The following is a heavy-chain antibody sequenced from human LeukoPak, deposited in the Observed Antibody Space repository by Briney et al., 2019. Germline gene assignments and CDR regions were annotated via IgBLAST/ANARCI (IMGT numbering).Heavy chain of an antibody. V-gene: IGHV3-66*01. CDR2: LYSDGST. J-gene: IGHJ4*02. Sequence: AGGSLRLSCAASGFTVSSNYMTWVRQAPGKRLEWVSVLYSDGSTYYADSVKGRFTISRDNSKNTLYLQMNSLRAEDTAVYYCVRDGSNGWYGNYWGQGTLVTVSS. D-gene: IGHD6-19*01. CDR1: GFTVSSNY. CDR3: VRDGSNGWYGNY.